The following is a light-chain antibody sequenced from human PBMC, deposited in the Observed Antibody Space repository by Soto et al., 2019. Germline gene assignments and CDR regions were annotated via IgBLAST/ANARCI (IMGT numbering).Light chain of an antibody. CDR1: QSLLRSNGRNF. Sequence: DVVLTQSPLSLPVTPGEPASIACRSSQSLLRSNGRNFLDWYLQRPGQSPQLLIYLGSNRASGVPDRFSGSGSATDFTLRISRVEADDVGIYYCMQPLQMPWTFGQGTKVDIK. J-gene: IGKJ1*01. CDR3: MQPLQMPWT. V-gene: IGKV2-28*01. CDR2: LGS.